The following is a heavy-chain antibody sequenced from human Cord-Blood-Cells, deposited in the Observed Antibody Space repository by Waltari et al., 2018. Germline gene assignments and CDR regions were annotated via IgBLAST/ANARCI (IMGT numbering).Heavy chain of an antibody. CDR2: NNPNSVGT. V-gene: IGHV1-2*05. D-gene: IGHD2-2*01. Sequence: QVQLVQSGAEVKKPGASVKVSCKASGYTFTGYYMHWVRQAPGQGLTWLGRNNPNSVGTNDAQKCQGRGTMTRDKSISTAYMELSRLRSDDTVVYYCARASTSSYAFDIWGQGTMVTVSS. J-gene: IGHJ3*02. CDR1: GYTFTGYY. CDR3: ARASTSSYAFDI.